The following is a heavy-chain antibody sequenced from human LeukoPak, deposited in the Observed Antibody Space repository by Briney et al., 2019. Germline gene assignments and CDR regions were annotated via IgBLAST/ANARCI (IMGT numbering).Heavy chain of an antibody. V-gene: IGHV4-39*01. CDR2: IYYSGST. CDR1: GGSISSSSYY. Sequence: PSETLSLTCTVSGGSISSSSYYWGWIRQPPGKGLEWIGSIYYSGSTYYNPSLKSRVTISVDTSKNQFSLKLSSVTAADTAVYYCARHITFGEPTPDAFDIWGQGTMVTVSS. D-gene: IGHD3-16*01. J-gene: IGHJ3*02. CDR3: ARHITFGEPTPDAFDI.